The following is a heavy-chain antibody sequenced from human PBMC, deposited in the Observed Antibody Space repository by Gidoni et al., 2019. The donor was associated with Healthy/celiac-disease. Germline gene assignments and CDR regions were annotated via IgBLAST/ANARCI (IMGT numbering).Heavy chain of an antibody. D-gene: IGHD3-3*01. J-gene: IGHJ6*02. Sequence: QVTLRESGPALVKPTQTLTLTCTFSGFSLSTSGMCVSWIRQPPGKALEWLARIDWDDDKYYSTSLKTRLTISKDTSKNQVVLTMTNMDPVDTATYYCARVHLRITIFGVVIRGGMDVWGQGTTVTVSS. CDR1: GFSLSTSGMC. CDR3: ARVHLRITIFGVVIRGGMDV. CDR2: IDWDDDK. V-gene: IGHV2-70*15.